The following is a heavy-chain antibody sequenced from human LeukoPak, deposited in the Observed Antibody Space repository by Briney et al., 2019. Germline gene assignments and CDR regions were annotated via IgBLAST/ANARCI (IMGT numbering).Heavy chain of an antibody. Sequence: GGSLRLSCAASGFTFSSYAMSWVRQAPGKGLEWVSAISGSGGSTCYADSVKGRFTISRDNSKNTLYLQMNSLRAEDTAVYYCAKLHDYGDYYYDYWGQGTLVTVSS. CDR1: GFTFSSYA. CDR3: AKLHDYGDYYYDY. CDR2: ISGSGGST. D-gene: IGHD4-17*01. V-gene: IGHV3-23*01. J-gene: IGHJ4*02.